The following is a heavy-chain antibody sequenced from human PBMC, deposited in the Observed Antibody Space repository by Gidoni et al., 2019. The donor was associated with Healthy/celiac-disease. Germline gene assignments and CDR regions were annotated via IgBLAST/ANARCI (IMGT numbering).Heavy chain of an antibody. CDR2: ISGSGGST. CDR1: GVTFTSYA. D-gene: IGHD1-26*01. J-gene: IGHJ4*02. CDR3: AKDRVGATTRGEFDY. Sequence: EVKLLESGGGLVQPGGSLRLSCAASGVTFTSYAMSWVRQAPGKGLEWVAAISGSGGSTYYADSVKSRFTISRDNSKNTLYLQMNSLRAEDTAVYYCAKDRVGATTRGEFDYWGQGTLVTVSS. V-gene: IGHV3-23*01.